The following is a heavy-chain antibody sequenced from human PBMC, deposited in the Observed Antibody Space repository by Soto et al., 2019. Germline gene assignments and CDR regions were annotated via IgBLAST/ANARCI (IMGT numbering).Heavy chain of an antibody. J-gene: IGHJ3*02. D-gene: IGHD3-22*01. CDR1: GGSISSGGYS. CDR3: ARGSYYYDSRGDDAFDI. V-gene: IGHV4-30-2*01. CDR2: IYYSGST. Sequence: QVQLQESGSGLVKPSQTLSLTCAVSGGSISSGGYSWSWIRQPPGKGLEWIGYIYYSGSTYYNPSLKSRVTISVDRSKNQFSLKLSSVTAADTAVYYCARGSYYYDSRGDDAFDIWGQGTMVTVSS.